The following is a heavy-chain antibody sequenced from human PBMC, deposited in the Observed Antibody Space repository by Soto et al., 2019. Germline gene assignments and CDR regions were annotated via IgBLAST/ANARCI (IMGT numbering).Heavy chain of an antibody. Sequence: GGSLRLSXAASGFTFSSYGMHWVRQAPGKGLEWVAVISYDGSNKYYADSVKGRFTISRDNSKNTLYLQMNSLRAEDTAVYYCAKTQLEFTVGGVDYWGQGTLVTVSS. CDR1: GFTFSSYG. V-gene: IGHV3-30*18. D-gene: IGHD1-1*01. CDR3: AKTQLEFTVGGVDY. CDR2: ISYDGSNK. J-gene: IGHJ4*02.